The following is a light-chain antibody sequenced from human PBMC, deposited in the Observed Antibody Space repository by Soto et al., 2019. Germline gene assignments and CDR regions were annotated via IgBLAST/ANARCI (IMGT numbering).Light chain of an antibody. CDR2: DVS. J-gene: IGLJ3*02. CDR1: YSDVCGFNY. Sequence: QSALTQPASVSGSPGQSITISCTGTYSDVCGFNYVSWYQQHPGKAPKLMIYDVSNRPSGVSNRFSGSKSGNTASLTISGLQADDEADYYCSSYTSSNTVLFGGGTKLTVL. CDR3: SSYTSSNTVL. V-gene: IGLV2-14*03.